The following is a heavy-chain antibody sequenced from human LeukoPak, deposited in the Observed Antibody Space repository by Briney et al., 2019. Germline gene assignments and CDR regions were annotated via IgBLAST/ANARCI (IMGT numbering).Heavy chain of an antibody. D-gene: IGHD6-6*01. Sequence: SETLSLTCTVSGGSISSYYWSWIRQPPGKGLEWIGYIYTSGSTNYSPSLKSRVTISVDTSKNQFSLKLSSVTAADTAVYYCARGQQLVRGTYYFDYWGQGTLVTVSS. CDR2: IYTSGST. J-gene: IGHJ4*02. CDR1: GGSISSYY. CDR3: ARGQQLVRGTYYFDY. V-gene: IGHV4-4*09.